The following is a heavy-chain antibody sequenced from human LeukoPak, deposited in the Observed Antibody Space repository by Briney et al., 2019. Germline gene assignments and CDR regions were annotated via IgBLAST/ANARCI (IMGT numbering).Heavy chain of an antibody. CDR2: IYYSGST. Sequence: SETLSLTCTVSGGSISSYYWSWIRQPPGKGLEWIGYIYYSGSTNYSPSLKSRVTISVDTSKNQFSLKLSSVTAADTAVYYCARAYPMVRGVLGFDPWGQGTLVTVSS. D-gene: IGHD3-10*01. CDR1: GGSISSYY. CDR3: ARAYPMVRGVLGFDP. J-gene: IGHJ5*02. V-gene: IGHV4-59*01.